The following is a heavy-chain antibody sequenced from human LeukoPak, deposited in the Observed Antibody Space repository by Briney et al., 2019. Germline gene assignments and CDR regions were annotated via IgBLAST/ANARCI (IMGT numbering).Heavy chain of an antibody. Sequence: GGSLRLSCAASGFTFSNYAMHWVRQAPGKGLDWVAVIWYDGTDQFYADSVKGRFTISRDNSKNMLYLQMNSLRAEDTAVYYCARALEQAGAIGSDWGQGTLVTVSS. CDR3: ARALEQAGAIGSD. CDR1: GFTFSNYA. V-gene: IGHV3-33*01. D-gene: IGHD1-26*01. J-gene: IGHJ4*02. CDR2: IWYDGTDQ.